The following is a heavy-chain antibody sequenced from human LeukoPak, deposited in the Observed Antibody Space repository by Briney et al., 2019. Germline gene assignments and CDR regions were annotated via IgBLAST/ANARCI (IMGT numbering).Heavy chain of an antibody. J-gene: IGHJ3*02. CDR2: IYYSGST. CDR3: ARVGRLRWLQFSLDAFDI. D-gene: IGHD5-24*01. CDR1: GGSISSYY. Sequence: PSETLSLTCTVSGGSISSYYWSWIRQPPGKGLEWIGYIYYSGSTNYNPSLKSRVTISVDTSKNQFSLKLSSVTAADTAVYYCARVGRLRWLQFSLDAFDIWGQGTMVTVSS. V-gene: IGHV4-59*12.